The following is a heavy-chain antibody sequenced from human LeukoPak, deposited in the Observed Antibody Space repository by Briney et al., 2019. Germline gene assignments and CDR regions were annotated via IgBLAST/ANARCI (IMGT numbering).Heavy chain of an antibody. CDR1: GGSISSYY. J-gene: IGHJ5*02. CDR3: ARETPVPGYSYGYNWFDP. V-gene: IGHV4-59*01. Sequence: SETLSLTCTVSGGSISSYYWSWIRQPPGKGLEWIGYIYYSGSTNYNPSLKSRVTISVDTSKNQFSLKLSSVTAADTAVYYCARETPVPGYSYGYNWFDPWGQGTLVTVSS. CDR2: IYYSGST. D-gene: IGHD5-18*01.